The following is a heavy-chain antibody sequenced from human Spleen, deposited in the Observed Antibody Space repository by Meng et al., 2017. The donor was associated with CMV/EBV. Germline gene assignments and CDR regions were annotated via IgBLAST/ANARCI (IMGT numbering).Heavy chain of an antibody. V-gene: IGHV3-30-3*01. CDR1: GFTFSSYA. CDR2: ISYDGSNK. D-gene: IGHD2-2*01. J-gene: IGHJ6*02. Sequence: GGSLRLSCAASGFTFSSYAMHWVRQAPGKGLEWVAVISYDGSNKYYADSVKGRFTISRDNSKNTLYLQMNSLRAEDTAVYYCARDTVYCSSTSCYEQNYYYYGMDVWGQGTTVTVSS. CDR3: ARDTVYCSSTSCYEQNYYYYGMDV.